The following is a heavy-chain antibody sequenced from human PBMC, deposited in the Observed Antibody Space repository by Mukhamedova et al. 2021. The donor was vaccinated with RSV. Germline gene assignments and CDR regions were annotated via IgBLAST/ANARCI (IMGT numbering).Heavy chain of an antibody. V-gene: IGHV4-39*01. CDR3: ATGGQYSYGGAFDY. CDR2: IYYSGRT. D-gene: IGHD5-18*01. Sequence: WIANIYYSGRTYYNPSLKSRITISLDTSKNQFSLKLTSVTAADTAIYYCATGGQYSYGGAFDYWGQGTPVTVPS. J-gene: IGHJ4*02.